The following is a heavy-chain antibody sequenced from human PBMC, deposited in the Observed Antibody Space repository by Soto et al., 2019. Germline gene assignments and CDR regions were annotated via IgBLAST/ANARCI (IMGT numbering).Heavy chain of an antibody. CDR1: GFTFSDAW. V-gene: IGHV3-15*01. CDR3: VTDRGGGMDV. J-gene: IGHJ6*01. D-gene: IGHD3-10*01. Sequence: EVQLVESGGGMVMPGGSLRLSCAASGFTFSDAWMTWIRQAPGKGLQCVGRIKRKIDGETTDYAAPVKGRFTISRDVSKTSLYLLMNSLKVEDTAMYYCVTDRGGGMDVWGQGTTVTVSS. CDR2: IKRKIDGETT.